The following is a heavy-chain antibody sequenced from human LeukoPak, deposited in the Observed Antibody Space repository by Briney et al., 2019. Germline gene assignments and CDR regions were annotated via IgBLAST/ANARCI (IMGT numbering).Heavy chain of an antibody. CDR2: INWNGRIT. Sequence: PGGSLRLSCAASGFTFDDYAMNWVRQVPGRGLEWVSGINWNGRITEYADSVKDRFTISRQNTKNSLYLYMNNLGGEDTALYFCARWSVQLWLRDTYYYMDVWGKGTTVTVSS. J-gene: IGHJ6*03. CDR3: ARWSVQLWLRDTYYYMDV. V-gene: IGHV3-20*04. D-gene: IGHD5-18*01. CDR1: GFTFDDYA.